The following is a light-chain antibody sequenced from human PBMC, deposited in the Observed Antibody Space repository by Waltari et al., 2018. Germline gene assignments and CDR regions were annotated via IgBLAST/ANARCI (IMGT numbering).Light chain of an antibody. Sequence: DIQMTQSPSSLSASLGDRLTIPCQANQDITTFLNWYQQKPGNAPKLLIYDASDLETGVPSRFSGSGSGTEFAFTINSLQPEDIATYYCLQYDSLPWTFGQGTKVDI. CDR3: LQYDSLPWT. J-gene: IGKJ1*01. CDR2: DAS. V-gene: IGKV1-33*01. CDR1: QDITTF.